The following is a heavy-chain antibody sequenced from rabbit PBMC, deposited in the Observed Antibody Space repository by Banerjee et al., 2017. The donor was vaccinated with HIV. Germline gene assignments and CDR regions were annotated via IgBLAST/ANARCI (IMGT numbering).Heavy chain of an antibody. D-gene: IGHD6-1*01. CDR3: ARHLTYGGGAGGYAYFNL. V-gene: IGHV1S40*01. CDR2: IYAGSSGSS. J-gene: IGHJ4*01. CDR1: GFSFSRGYW. Sequence: QSLEESGGDLVKPGASLTLTCTASGFSFSRGYWICWVRRAPGKGLEWIACIYAGSSGSSAYASWAKGRFTMSRTSSTTVTLQMTSLTAADTATYFCARHLTYGGGAGGYAYFNLWGPGTLVTVS.